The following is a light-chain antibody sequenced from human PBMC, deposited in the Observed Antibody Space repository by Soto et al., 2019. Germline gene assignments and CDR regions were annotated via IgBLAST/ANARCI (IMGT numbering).Light chain of an antibody. V-gene: IGLV1-44*01. J-gene: IGLJ3*02. CDR2: RTD. CDR3: TAWDGSLDGRV. Sequence: QSALTQPPSASGTPGQRVTISCSGSGSNIGTNTVNWYQQLPGTAPKLLIYRTDQRPAGIPDRFSGSKSGTSASLDISGLQSDDEADYYCTAWDGSLDGRVFSGGTKLTVL. CDR1: GSNIGTNT.